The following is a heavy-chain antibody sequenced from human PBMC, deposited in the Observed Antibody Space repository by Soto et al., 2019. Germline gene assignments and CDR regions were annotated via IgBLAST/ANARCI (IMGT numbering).Heavy chain of an antibody. CDR3: AKDRADYDFWSGYYLDAFDI. CDR2: ISGSGGST. J-gene: IGHJ3*02. V-gene: IGHV3-23*01. Sequence: PGGSLRLSCAAPGFTFSSYAMSWVRQAPGKGLEWVSAISGSGGSTYYADSVKGRFTISRDNSKNTLYLQMNSLRAEDTAVYYCAKDRADYDFWSGYYLDAFDIWGQGTMVTVSS. D-gene: IGHD3-3*01. CDR1: GFTFSSYA.